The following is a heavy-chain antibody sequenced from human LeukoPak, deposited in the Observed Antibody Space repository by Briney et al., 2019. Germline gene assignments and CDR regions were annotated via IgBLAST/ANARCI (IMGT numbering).Heavy chain of an antibody. CDR1: GFTFSNYW. V-gene: IGHV3-7*01. CDR2: IKQDGSEK. Sequence: GGSLRLSCAASGFTFSNYWMSWVRQAPGKGLEWVANIKQDGSEKYYVNSVKGRFTISRDNAKNSLYLQMSSLRAEDTAIYYCAREDDWNYEDYWGQGTLVSVSS. CDR3: AREDDWNYEDY. D-gene: IGHD1-7*01. J-gene: IGHJ4*02.